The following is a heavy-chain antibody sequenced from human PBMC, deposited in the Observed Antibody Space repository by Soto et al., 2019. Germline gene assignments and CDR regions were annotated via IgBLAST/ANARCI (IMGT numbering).Heavy chain of an antibody. CDR1: VGSIIGSY. Sequence: SETLSLTCSFSVGSIIGSYWSWIRQSPGKGLEWLGYVYYTGSTNYSPSLRSRVSISVDTSKNEFSLRLSSVTAADTAVYFCARSVAVPGAHIDYWGQGTQVTVS. J-gene: IGHJ4*02. V-gene: IGHV4-59*01. CDR2: VYYTGST. CDR3: ARSVAVPGAHIDY. D-gene: IGHD6-19*01.